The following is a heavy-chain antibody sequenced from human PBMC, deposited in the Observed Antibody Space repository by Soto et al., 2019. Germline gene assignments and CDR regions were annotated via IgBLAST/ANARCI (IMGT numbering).Heavy chain of an antibody. CDR3: ARSSSEMTTINWLDP. V-gene: IGHV4-31*03. CDR1: GHSISRGGYY. J-gene: IGHJ5*02. CDR2: IYSNEYT. D-gene: IGHD3-22*01. Sequence: SETLSLTCTVSGHSISRGGYYWSWIRQHPGKGLEWIGYIYSNEYTYYNPSLESRVTISVDTSNNQFSLKLSSVTAADTAVYYCARSSSEMTTINWLDPLGQGTLVTVSS.